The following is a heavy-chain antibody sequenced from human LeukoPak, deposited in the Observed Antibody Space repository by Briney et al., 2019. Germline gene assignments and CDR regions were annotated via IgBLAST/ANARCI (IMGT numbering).Heavy chain of an antibody. D-gene: IGHD3-9*01. J-gene: IGHJ4*02. CDR1: GGTFSIYA. CDR2: IIPILGIA. Sequence: SVKVSCKASGGTFSIYAISWVRQAPGQGLEWMGRIIPILGIANYAQKFQGRVTITADKSTSAAYMELSSLRSEDTAVYYCASDILTGYYHYFDYWGQGTLVTVSS. V-gene: IGHV1-69*04. CDR3: ASDILTGYYHYFDY.